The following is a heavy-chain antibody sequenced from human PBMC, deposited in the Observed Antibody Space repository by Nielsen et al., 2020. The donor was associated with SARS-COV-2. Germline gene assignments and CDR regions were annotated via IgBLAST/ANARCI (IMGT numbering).Heavy chain of an antibody. CDR2: ISYDGSNK. V-gene: IGHV3-30-3*01. CDR1: GFTFSSYA. J-gene: IGHJ5*02. Sequence: GGSLRLSCAASGFTFSSYAMHWVRQAPGKGLEWVAVISYDGSNKYYADSVKGRFTISRDNSKNTLYLQMNSLRAEDTAVYYCARGQWLTWFDPWGQGTLVTVSS. D-gene: IGHD6-19*01. CDR3: ARGQWLTWFDP.